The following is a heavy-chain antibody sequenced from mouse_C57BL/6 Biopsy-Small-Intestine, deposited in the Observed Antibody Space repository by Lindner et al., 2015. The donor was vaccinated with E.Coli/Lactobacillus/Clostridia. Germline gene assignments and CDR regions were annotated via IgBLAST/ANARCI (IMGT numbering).Heavy chain of an antibody. CDR1: GYSITGYY. V-gene: IGHV1-31*01. CDR2: IHPYNGFS. Sequence: VQLQESGPELVKPGASVKISCKAPGYSITGYYIHWVKQSHGNILDWIGYIHPYNGFSSYNQKFKGKATLTVDKSSSTVYMELRSLTSEDSAVYYCASPTLVTGGYFDVRGSGTTVTVSS. J-gene: IGHJ1*01. CDR3: ASPTLVTGGYFDV. D-gene: IGHD2-9*01.